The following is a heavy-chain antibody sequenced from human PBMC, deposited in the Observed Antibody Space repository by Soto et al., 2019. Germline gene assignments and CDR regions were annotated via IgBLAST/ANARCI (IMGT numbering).Heavy chain of an antibody. Sequence: HHGGSVRLSCAASGFTLSGYAMDWVRQAPGKGLEYVSGISSNGVGTYYANSVQGRFTISRDNSKNTVYLQMGSLRPEDMAVYYCARRARPDFYYMDVWGKGTTVTVSS. CDR1: GFTLSGYA. V-gene: IGHV3-64*01. D-gene: IGHD6-6*01. CDR3: ARRARPDFYYMDV. J-gene: IGHJ6*03. CDR2: ISSNGVGT.